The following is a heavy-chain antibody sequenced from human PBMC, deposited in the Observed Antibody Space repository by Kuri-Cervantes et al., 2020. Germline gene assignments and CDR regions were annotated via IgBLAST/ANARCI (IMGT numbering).Heavy chain of an antibody. CDR2: IYYSGST. V-gene: IGHV4-61*05. J-gene: IGHJ4*02. CDR1: GGSISSSSYY. D-gene: IGHD6-13*01. Sequence: GSLRLSCTVSGGSISSSSYYWGWIRQPPGKGLEWIGYIYYSGSTNYNPSLKSRVTISVDTSKNQFSLKLSSVTAADTAVYYCARYSSSWYLDYWGQGTLVTVSS. CDR3: ARYSSSWYLDY.